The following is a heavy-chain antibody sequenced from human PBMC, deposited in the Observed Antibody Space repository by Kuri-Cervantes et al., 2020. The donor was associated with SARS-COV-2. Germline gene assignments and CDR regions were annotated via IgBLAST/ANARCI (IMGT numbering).Heavy chain of an antibody. Sequence: GESLKISCAASGFTFSGSAMHWVRRASGKGLEWVGRIRSKANSYATAYAASVKGRFTISRDDSKNTAYLQMNSLKTEDTAVYYCARLPYYDILTGYYPADYWGQGTLVTVSS. CDR2: IRSKANSYAT. J-gene: IGHJ4*02. D-gene: IGHD3-9*01. CDR3: ARLPYYDILTGYYPADY. V-gene: IGHV3-73*01. CDR1: GFTFSGSA.